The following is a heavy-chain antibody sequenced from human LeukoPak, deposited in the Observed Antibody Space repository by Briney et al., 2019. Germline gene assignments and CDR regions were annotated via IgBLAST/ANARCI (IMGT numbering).Heavy chain of an antibody. CDR2: IYTSGST. D-gene: IGHD2-21*01. J-gene: IGHJ4*02. CDR1: GGSISSYY. V-gene: IGHV4-4*07. CDR3: ARESGGYFPTTRDCGGDCYSYYFDY. Sequence: SETLSLTCTVSGGSISSYYWSWIRQPAGKGLEWIGRIYTSGSTNYNPSLKSRVTMSVDTSKNQFSLKLSSVTAADTAVYYCARESGGYFPTTRDCGGDCYSYYFDYWGQGTLVTVSS.